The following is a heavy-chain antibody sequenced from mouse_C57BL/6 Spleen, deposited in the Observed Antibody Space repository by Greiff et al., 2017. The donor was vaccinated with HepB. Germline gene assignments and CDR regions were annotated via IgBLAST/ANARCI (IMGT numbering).Heavy chain of an antibody. V-gene: IGHV1-62-2*01. D-gene: IGHD1-1*01. CDR1: GYTFTEYT. Sequence: VQLQQSGAELVKPGASVKLSCKASGYTFTEYTIHWVKQRSGQGLEWIGWFYPGSGSIKYNEKFKDKATLTADKSSSTVYMELSRLTSEDSAVYFCARHEEGRGYYYGSSAFAYWGKGTLVTVSA. CDR2: FYPGSGSI. CDR3: ARHEEGRGYYYGSSAFAY. J-gene: IGHJ3*01.